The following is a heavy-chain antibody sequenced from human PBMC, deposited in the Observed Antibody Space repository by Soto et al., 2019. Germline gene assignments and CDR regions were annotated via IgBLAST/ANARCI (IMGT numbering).Heavy chain of an antibody. CDR2: IIPIFGTA. D-gene: IGHD3-3*01. CDR1: GGTFSSYA. J-gene: IGHJ5*02. V-gene: IGHV1-69*01. CDR3: ARIKTLPNSYYDFWSGPPNWFDP. Sequence: QVQLVQSGAEVKKPGSSVKVSCKASGGTFSSYAISWVRQAPGQGLEWMGGIIPIFGTANYAQKFQGRVTITADESTSTAYMELSSLRSEDTAVYYCARIKTLPNSYYDFWSGPPNWFDPWGQGTLVTVSS.